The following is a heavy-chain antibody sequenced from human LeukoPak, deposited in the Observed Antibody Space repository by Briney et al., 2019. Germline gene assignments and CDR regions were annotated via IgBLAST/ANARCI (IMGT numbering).Heavy chain of an antibody. V-gene: IGHV3-49*04. CDR1: GFTFGDYA. Sequence: PGGSLRLSCTASGFTFGDYAMSWVRQAPGKGLEWVGFTRSKAYGGTTEYAASVKGRFTISRDDSKSIAYLQMNSLKTEDTAVYYCTRTKYYFDYWGQGTLVTVSS. CDR3: TRTKYYFDY. CDR2: TRSKAYGGTT. J-gene: IGHJ4*02.